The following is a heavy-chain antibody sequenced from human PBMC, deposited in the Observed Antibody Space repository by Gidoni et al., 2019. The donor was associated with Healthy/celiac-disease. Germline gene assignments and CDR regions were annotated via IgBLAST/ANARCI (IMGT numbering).Heavy chain of an antibody. CDR1: GGSISSYY. V-gene: IGHV4-59*08. Sequence: QVQLQESGPGLVKPSETLSLTCTVSGGSISSYYWSWIRQPPGKGLEWIGYIYYSGSTNYNPSLKSRVTISVDTSKNQFSLKLSSVTAADTAVYYCARTYYYDSSGYYQNAFDYWGQGTLVTVSS. CDR3: ARTYYYDSSGYYQNAFDY. J-gene: IGHJ4*02. CDR2: IYYSGST. D-gene: IGHD3-22*01.